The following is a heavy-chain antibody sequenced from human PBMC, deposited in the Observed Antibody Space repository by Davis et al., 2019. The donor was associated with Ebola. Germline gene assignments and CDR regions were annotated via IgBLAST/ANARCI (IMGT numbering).Heavy chain of an antibody. CDR1: GFTFSSYS. Sequence: LSLTCAASGFTFSSYSMNWVRQAPGKGLEWASSISSSSSYIYYADSVKGRFTISRDNAKNSLYLQMNSLRDEDTAVYYCARGYYYGMDVWGQGTTVTVSS. V-gene: IGHV3-21*01. CDR3: ARGYYYGMDV. CDR2: ISSSSSYI. J-gene: IGHJ6*02.